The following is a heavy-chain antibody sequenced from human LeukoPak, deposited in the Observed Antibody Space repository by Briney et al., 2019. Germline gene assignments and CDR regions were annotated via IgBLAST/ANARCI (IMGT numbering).Heavy chain of an antibody. CDR1: GFNFNDAW. V-gene: IGHV3-15*07. CDR3: TSHYGSGGF. D-gene: IGHD3-10*01. J-gene: IGHJ4*02. CDR2: IKTIADGGTR. Sequence: GGSLRPSCAVSGFNFNDAWMNWVRQAPGRGLEWVGRIKTIADGGTRDYAAPAKGRFIISRDDSKNTLYLQMNNLKTEDTAVYYCTSHYGSGGFWGQGTLVTVSS.